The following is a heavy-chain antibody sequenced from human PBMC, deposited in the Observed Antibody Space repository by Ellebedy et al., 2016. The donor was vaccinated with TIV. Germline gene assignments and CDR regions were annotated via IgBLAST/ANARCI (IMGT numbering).Heavy chain of an antibody. D-gene: IGHD3-22*01. CDR3: AKGRGGGSDSSAPRYYFDY. Sequence: PGGSLRLSCAASGFTFSSYAMSWVRQAPGKGLEWVSTISHTGSRNYYADSVECRFTISRDNSKKTLYLQMNSLRAEDTAIYYCAKGRGGGSDSSAPRYYFDYWGLGTLVTVSS. CDR2: ISHTGSRN. CDR1: GFTFSSYA. V-gene: IGHV3-23*01. J-gene: IGHJ4*02.